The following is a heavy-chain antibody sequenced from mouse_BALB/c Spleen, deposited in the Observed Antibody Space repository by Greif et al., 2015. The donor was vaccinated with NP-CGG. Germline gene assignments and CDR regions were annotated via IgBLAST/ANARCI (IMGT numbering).Heavy chain of an antibody. CDR3: ARGPTTGAMDY. V-gene: IGHV14-3*02. Sequence: VQLQQSGAELVKPGASVKLSCTASGFNIKDTYMHWVKQRPEQGLEWIGRIDPANGNTKYDPKFQGKATITADTSSNTAYLQLSSLTSEDTAVYYCARGPTTGAMDYWGQGTSVTVSS. CDR1: GFNIKDTY. D-gene: IGHD2-10*01. CDR2: IDPANGNT. J-gene: IGHJ4*01.